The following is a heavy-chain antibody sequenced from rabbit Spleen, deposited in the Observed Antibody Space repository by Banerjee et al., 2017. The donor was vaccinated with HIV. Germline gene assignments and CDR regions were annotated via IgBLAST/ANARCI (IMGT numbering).Heavy chain of an antibody. V-gene: IGHV1S40*01. Sequence: QSLEESGGDLVKPGASLTLTCTASGVSFGSNHYMCWVRQAPGKGLEWIACIEGGSSTFSYFASWAKGRFTCSKASSTTVTLQMTSLTAADMATYFCARDSGSSFSSYGMDLWGQGTLVTVS. CDR2: IEGGSSTFS. D-gene: IGHD8-1*01. CDR3: ARDSGSSFSSYGMDL. CDR1: GVSFGSNHY. J-gene: IGHJ6*01.